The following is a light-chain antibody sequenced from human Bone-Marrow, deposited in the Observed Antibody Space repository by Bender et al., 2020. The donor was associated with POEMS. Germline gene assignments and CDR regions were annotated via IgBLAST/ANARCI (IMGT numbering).Light chain of an antibody. Sequence: QSALTQPASVSGSPGQSITISCTGTSSDVGGYNYVSWYQQHPGKAPKLMIYDVSNRPSGVSNRFSGSKSGTSASLAITGLQAEDVGDYYCQSYDNSLGGWVFGGGTKLTVL. CDR3: QSYDNSLGGWV. CDR1: SSDVGGYNY. J-gene: IGLJ3*02. CDR2: DVS. V-gene: IGLV2-14*03.